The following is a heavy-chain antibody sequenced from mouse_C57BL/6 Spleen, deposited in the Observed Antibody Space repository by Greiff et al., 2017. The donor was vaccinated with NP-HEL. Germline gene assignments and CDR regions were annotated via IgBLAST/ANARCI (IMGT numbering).Heavy chain of an antibody. CDR1: GYAFTNYL. J-gene: IGHJ2*01. V-gene: IGHV1-54*01. CDR2: INPGSGGT. Sequence: QVQLKESGAELVRPGTSVKVSCKASGYAFTNYLIEWVKQRPGQGLEWIGVINPGSGGTNYNEKFKGKATLTADKSSSTAYMQLSSLTSEDSAVYFCARRSQFTDWGQGTTLTVSS. CDR3: ARRSQFTD.